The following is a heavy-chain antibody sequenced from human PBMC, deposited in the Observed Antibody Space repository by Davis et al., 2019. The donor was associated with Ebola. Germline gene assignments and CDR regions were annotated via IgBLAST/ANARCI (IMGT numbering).Heavy chain of an antibody. CDR1: GYSISSGYY. V-gene: IGHV4-38-2*02. J-gene: IGHJ6*02. CDR3: ARGGSSSWGRYGMDV. D-gene: IGHD7-27*01. CDR2: IYHSGST. Sequence: SETLSLTCTVSGYSISSGYYWGWIRQPPGKGLEWIGSIYHSGSTYYNPSLKSRVTISVDTSKNQFSLKLSSVTAADTAVYYCARGGSSSWGRYGMDVWGQGTTVTVSS.